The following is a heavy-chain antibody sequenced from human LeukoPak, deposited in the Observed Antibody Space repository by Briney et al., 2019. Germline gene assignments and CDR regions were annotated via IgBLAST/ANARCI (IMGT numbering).Heavy chain of an antibody. CDR3: ARRPTTVTTRGSFDI. CDR2: IYYSGST. J-gene: IGHJ3*02. D-gene: IGHD4-17*01. CDR1: GGSISSYY. Sequence: SETLSLTCTVSGGSISSYYWSWIRQPPGKGLEGLGYIYYSGSTNYNPSLKSRVTISVDTSKNQFSLKLSSVTAADTAVYYCARRPTTVTTRGSFDIWGQGTMVTVSS. V-gene: IGHV4-59*08.